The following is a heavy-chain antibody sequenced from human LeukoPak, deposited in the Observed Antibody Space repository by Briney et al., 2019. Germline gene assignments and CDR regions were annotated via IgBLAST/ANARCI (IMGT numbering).Heavy chain of an antibody. CDR3: ARLPRGRWELNAFDI. V-gene: IGHV4-39*01. CDR2: IYYSGST. J-gene: IGHJ3*02. CDR1: GGSISSSSYY. Sequence: SETLSLTCTASGGSISSSSYYWGWIRQPPGKGLEWIGSIYYSGSTYYNPSLKSRVTISVDTSKNQFSLKLSSVTAADTAVYYCARLPRGRWELNAFDIWGQGTMVTVSS. D-gene: IGHD1-26*01.